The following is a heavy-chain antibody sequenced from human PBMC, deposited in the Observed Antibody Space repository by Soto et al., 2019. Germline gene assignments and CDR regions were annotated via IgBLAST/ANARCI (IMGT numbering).Heavy chain of an antibody. J-gene: IGHJ4*02. V-gene: IGHV3-11*06. D-gene: IGHD3-10*01. CDR2: ISGSGRYT. Sequence: PGVSLRLSCAASGFTFSDYYMSWIRQAPGKGLQWVSYISGSGRYTNYPDSVKGRFTISRDNARNSVYLHMNRLRAEDTALYYCARMHEGFAGSVSYFDYWGQGSLVTVSS. CDR3: ARMHEGFAGSVSYFDY. CDR1: GFTFSDYY.